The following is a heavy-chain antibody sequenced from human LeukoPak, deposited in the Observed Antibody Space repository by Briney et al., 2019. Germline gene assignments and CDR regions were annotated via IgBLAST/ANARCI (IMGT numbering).Heavy chain of an antibody. CDR1: GGTFSSYA. CDR3: ARDTFFSCSSTSCSDY. Sequence: SVKVSCKASGGTFSSYAISWVRQAPGQGLEWMGRIIPIFGTANYAQKFQGRVTITTDESTSTAYMELSSLRSEDTTVYYCARDTFFSCSSTSCSDYWGQGTLVTVSS. J-gene: IGHJ4*02. CDR2: IIPIFGTA. V-gene: IGHV1-69*05. D-gene: IGHD2-2*01.